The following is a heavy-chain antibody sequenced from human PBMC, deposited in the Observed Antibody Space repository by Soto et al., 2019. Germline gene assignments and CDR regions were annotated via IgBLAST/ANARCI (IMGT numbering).Heavy chain of an antibody. CDR2: ISYDGSNK. D-gene: IGHD3-10*01. CDR3: ARVGSRKSYYFDY. Sequence: GGSLRLSCAASGFTFSSYAMHWVRQAPGKGLEWVAVISYDGSNKYYADSVKGRFTISRDNSKNTLYLQMNSLRAEDMAVYYCARVGSRKSYYFDYWGQGTLVTVSS. V-gene: IGHV3-30-3*01. J-gene: IGHJ4*02. CDR1: GFTFSSYA.